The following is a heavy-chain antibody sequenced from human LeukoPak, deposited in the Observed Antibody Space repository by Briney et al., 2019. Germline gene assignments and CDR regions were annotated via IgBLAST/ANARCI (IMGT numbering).Heavy chain of an antibody. Sequence: ASVKVSCKASGYTFTNYDINWVRQAPGQGLEWMGWINPNSGGTNYAQKFQGRVTMTRDTSISTAYMELSRLRSDDTAVYYCAREYCSSTSCYRWFDPWGQGTLVTVSS. J-gene: IGHJ5*02. CDR2: INPNSGGT. V-gene: IGHV1-2*02. CDR1: GYTFTNYD. D-gene: IGHD2-2*01. CDR3: AREYCSSTSCYRWFDP.